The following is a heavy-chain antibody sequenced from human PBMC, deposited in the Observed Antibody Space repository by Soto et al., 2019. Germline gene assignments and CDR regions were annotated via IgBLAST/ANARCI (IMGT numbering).Heavy chain of an antibody. D-gene: IGHD6-19*01. CDR1: VFTFNDYA. CDR2: ISGSGGHS. V-gene: IGHV3-23*01. J-gene: IGHJ4*02. Sequence: GWSLRLSCASSVFTFNDYAMAWVRQAPGQGLEWVSSISGSGGHSSYVDSVRGRFTISRDNVNNILSLDMSDLRAEDTALYYCAKDCRRLAVTGSAFDSWGQGALVTVSS. CDR3: AKDCRRLAVTGSAFDS.